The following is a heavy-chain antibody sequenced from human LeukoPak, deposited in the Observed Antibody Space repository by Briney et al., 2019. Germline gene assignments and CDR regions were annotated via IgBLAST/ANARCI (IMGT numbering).Heavy chain of an antibody. V-gene: IGHV4-39*07. J-gene: IGHJ4*02. D-gene: IGHD1-20*01. CDR1: GGSISSSSHY. CDR3: ARRRHYHNWNDRGYFDY. Sequence: SETLSLTCTVSGGSISSSSHYWAWIRQPPGKGLEWIANIYHSGNTYYNPSLKSRVTISVDMSKNQFSLKLSSVTAADTAVYYCARRRHYHNWNDRGYFDYWGQGTLVTVSP. CDR2: IYHSGNT.